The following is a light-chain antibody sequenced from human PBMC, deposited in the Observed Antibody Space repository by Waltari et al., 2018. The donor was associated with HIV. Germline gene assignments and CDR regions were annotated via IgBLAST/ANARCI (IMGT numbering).Light chain of an antibody. J-gene: IGLJ1*01. V-gene: IGLV1-44*01. CDR3: AAWDDSLSVYV. CDR2: GNS. Sequence: QSVLTQPPSASGPPGQRVTIPCSGSNSNLGSNTVHWYQQLPGTAPKLLIYGNSQRPSGVPDRFSGSKSGTSASLAISGLQSDDEAHYYCAAWDDSLSVYVFATGTKVTVL. CDR1: NSNLGSNT.